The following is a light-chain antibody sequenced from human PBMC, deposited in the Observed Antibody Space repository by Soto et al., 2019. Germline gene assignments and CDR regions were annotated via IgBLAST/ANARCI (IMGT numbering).Light chain of an antibody. CDR2: LNSDGSH. CDR1: TGHSNYA. J-gene: IGLJ2*01. V-gene: IGLV4-69*01. Sequence: QSVLTQSPSASASLGASVKLTCTLSTGHSNYAIACHQQHSEKGPRYLMKLNSDGSHSKGDGIPARFSGSSSGAERYLTIPSLQSEDEADYYCQTRGSGIVVFGGGTKRTVL. CDR3: QTRGSGIVV.